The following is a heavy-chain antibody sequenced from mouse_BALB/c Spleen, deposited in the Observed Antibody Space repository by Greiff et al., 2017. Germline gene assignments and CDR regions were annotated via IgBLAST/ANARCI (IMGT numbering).Heavy chain of an antibody. Sequence: DVKLQESGPGLVKPSQSLSLTCSVTGYSITSGYFWNWIRQFPGNKLEWMGYISYDGSNNYNPSLKNRISITRDTAKNQFFLKLNSVTTEDTATYYCARDPDNYADYWGQGTTLTVSS. V-gene: IGHV3-6*02. CDR3: ARDPDNYADY. D-gene: IGHD1-3*01. J-gene: IGHJ2*01. CDR1: GYSITSGYF. CDR2: ISYDGSN.